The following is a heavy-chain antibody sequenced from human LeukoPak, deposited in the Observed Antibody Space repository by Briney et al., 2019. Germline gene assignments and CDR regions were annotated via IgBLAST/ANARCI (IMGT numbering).Heavy chain of an antibody. Sequence: TSETLPLTCTVSGGSISSYYWSWIRQPPGKGLEWIGYIYYSGSTNYNPSLKSRVTISVDTSKNQFSLKLSSVTAADTAVYYCARVVRSSGYLYYFDYWGQGTLVTVSS. CDR2: IYYSGST. CDR3: ARVVRSSGYLYYFDY. CDR1: GGSISSYY. J-gene: IGHJ4*02. D-gene: IGHD3-22*01. V-gene: IGHV4-59*01.